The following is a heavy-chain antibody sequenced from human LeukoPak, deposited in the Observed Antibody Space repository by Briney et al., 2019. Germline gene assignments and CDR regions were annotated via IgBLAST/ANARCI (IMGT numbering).Heavy chain of an antibody. D-gene: IGHD3-10*01. CDR2: IYHSGST. V-gene: IGHV4-39*07. CDR1: GGSISSSSYY. CDR3: ARDPWFGESHDAFDI. J-gene: IGHJ3*02. Sequence: PSETLSLTCTVSGGSISSSSYYWGWIRQPPGKGLEWIGEIYHSGSTNYNPSLKSRVTISVDKSKNQFSLKLSSVTAADTAVYYCARDPWFGESHDAFDIWGQGTMVTVSS.